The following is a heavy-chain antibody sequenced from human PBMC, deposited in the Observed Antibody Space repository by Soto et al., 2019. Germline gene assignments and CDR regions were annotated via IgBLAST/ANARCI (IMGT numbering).Heavy chain of an antibody. CDR1: GFNFGVFG. V-gene: IGHV3-30*03. D-gene: IGHD6-19*01. CDR3: ALTRRSSLLEVAGPGFEY. CDR2: LSYEGSEE. Sequence: GGSLRLSCAASGFNFGVFGMHWVRQAPGKGLEWLSVLSYEGSEEYYADSVRGRFTISRDNSKNTLFLQMDSLRVDDTGVYYCALTRRSSLLEVAGPGFEYWGQGTLVTV. J-gene: IGHJ4*02.